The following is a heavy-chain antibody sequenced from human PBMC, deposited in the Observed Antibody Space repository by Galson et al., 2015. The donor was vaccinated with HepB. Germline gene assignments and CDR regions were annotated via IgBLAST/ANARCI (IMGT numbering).Heavy chain of an antibody. CDR3: ARVADDSSGYYLKYYYYGMDV. Sequence: ETLSLTCTVSGGSISSYYWSWIRQPPGKGLEWIGYIYYSGSTNYNPSLKSRVTISVDTSKNQFSLKLSSVTAADTAVYYCARVADDSSGYYLKYYYYGMDVWGQGTTVTVSS. V-gene: IGHV4-59*01. CDR1: GGSISSYY. J-gene: IGHJ6*02. D-gene: IGHD3-22*01. CDR2: IYYSGST.